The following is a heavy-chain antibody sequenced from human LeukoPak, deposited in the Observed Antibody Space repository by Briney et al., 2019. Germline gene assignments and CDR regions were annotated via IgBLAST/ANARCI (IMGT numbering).Heavy chain of an antibody. CDR3: ARLSGSPRSYYFDY. J-gene: IGHJ4*02. D-gene: IGHD1-26*01. Sequence: GGSLRLSCAASGFTVSDNYMSWVRQAPGKDLEWVSVIYSGGDAYYANSVKGRFTISRDSSKNTVFLHMNNLRAEDTAVYFCARLSGSPRSYYFDYWGQGTLVTVSS. V-gene: IGHV3-53*01. CDR2: IYSGGDA. CDR1: GFTVSDNY.